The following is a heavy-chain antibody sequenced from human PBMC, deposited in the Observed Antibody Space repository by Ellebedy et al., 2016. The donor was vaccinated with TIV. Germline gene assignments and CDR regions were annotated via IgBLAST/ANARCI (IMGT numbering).Heavy chain of an antibody. V-gene: IGHV3-64*01. J-gene: IGHJ4*02. CDR3: ARGGDGLQRVDY. D-gene: IGHD1-1*01. CDR1: GFTFSSYA. Sequence: GESLKISCAASGFTFSSYAMHWVRQAPGKGLEYVSTISSNGGGTYYANSVKGRFTISRDNSKNTLYLQMGSLRTEDVAVYYCARGGDGLQRVDYWGQGTLVTVSS. CDR2: ISSNGGGT.